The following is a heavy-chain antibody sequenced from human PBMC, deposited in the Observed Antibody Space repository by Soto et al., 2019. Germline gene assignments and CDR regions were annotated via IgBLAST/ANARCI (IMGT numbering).Heavy chain of an antibody. Sequence: TLSLPCAVYGGSVNGYYWNWIRQPPGKGLEWIGEINHTGGTHYNPYLKSRVTMSVDTSKNQFSLRLSSVTAADTAIYYCSTRITVFGLLIPPFDPWGQGTQVTVSS. CDR2: INHTGGT. V-gene: IGHV4-34*01. CDR3: STRITVFGLLIPPFDP. D-gene: IGHD3-3*01. J-gene: IGHJ5*02. CDR1: GGSVNGYY.